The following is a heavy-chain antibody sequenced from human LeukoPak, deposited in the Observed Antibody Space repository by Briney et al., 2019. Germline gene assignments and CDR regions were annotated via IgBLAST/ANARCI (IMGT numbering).Heavy chain of an antibody. Sequence: ASVKVSCKASGGTFRSYAISWVRQAPGQGLEWMGGIIPIFGTANYAQKFQGRVTITTDESTSTAYMELSSLRSEDTAVYYCARVYGDHSYFDYWGQGTLVTFSS. V-gene: IGHV1-69*05. CDR1: GGTFRSYA. J-gene: IGHJ4*02. D-gene: IGHD4-17*01. CDR2: IIPIFGTA. CDR3: ARVYGDHSYFDY.